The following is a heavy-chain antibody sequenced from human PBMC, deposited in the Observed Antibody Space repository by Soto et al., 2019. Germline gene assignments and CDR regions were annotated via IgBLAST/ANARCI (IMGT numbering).Heavy chain of an antibody. Sequence: QVQLQESGPGLVKPSETLSLTCTVSGGSISSNYWSWIRQPPGKGLEWIGYIYYSGSTKYNPSLKSRVTISVDTSKNQFSLKLRSVTAADTAVYYCVNGGCSGGSCYPWISWFDPWGQGTLVTVSS. D-gene: IGHD2-15*01. CDR2: IYYSGST. CDR3: VNGGCSGGSCYPWISWFDP. V-gene: IGHV4-59*08. CDR1: GGSISSNY. J-gene: IGHJ5*02.